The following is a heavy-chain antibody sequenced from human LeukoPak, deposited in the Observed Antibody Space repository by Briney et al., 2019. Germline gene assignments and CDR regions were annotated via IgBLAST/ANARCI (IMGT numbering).Heavy chain of an antibody. J-gene: IGHJ4*02. Sequence: SETLSLTCTVSGGSISSSSYYRGWIRQPPGKGLEWIGSIYYSGSTYYNPSLKSRVTISVDTSKNQFSLKLSSVTAADTAVYYCEVRGDGSGSYWGQGTLVTVSS. CDR3: EVRGDGSGSY. CDR2: IYYSGST. V-gene: IGHV4-39*01. D-gene: IGHD3-10*01. CDR1: GGSISSSSYY.